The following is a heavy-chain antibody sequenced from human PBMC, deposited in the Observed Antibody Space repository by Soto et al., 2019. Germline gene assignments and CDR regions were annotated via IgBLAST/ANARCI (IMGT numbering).Heavy chain of an antibody. CDR3: AKDAAAVTLGHFDY. D-gene: IGHD4-4*01. V-gene: IGHV3-9*01. J-gene: IGHJ4*02. CDR2: ISWNSGSI. CDR1: GFTFDDYA. Sequence: LRLSCAASGFTFDDYAMHWVRQAPGKGLEWVSGISWNSGSIGYADSVKGRFTISRDNAKNSLYLQMNSLRAEDTALYYCAKDAAAVTLGHFDYWGQGTLVTVSS.